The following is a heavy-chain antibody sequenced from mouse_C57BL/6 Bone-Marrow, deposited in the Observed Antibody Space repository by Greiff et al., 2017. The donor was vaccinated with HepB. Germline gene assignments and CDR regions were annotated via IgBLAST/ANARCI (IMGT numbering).Heavy chain of an antibody. D-gene: IGHD4-1*01. CDR1: GFTFSSYA. CDR3: ARELGRERYFDY. CDR2: ISDGGSYT. J-gene: IGHJ2*01. V-gene: IGHV5-4*01. Sequence: EVHLVESGGGLVKPGGSLKLSCAASGFTFSSYAMSWVRQTPEKRLEWVATISDGGSYTYYPDNVKGRFTISRDNAKNNLYLQMSHLKSEDTAMYYCARELGRERYFDYWGQGTTLTVSS.